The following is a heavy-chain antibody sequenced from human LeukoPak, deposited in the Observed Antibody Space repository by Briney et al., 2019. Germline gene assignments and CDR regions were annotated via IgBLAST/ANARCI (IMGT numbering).Heavy chain of an antibody. J-gene: IGHJ4*02. CDR2: IYYSGST. V-gene: IGHV4-39*01. CDR3: ARHRDSITPGFFDY. CDR1: GGSISSSSYY. Sequence: SETLSLTCTVSGGSISSSSYYWGWIRQPPGKGLGWIGSIYYSGSTYYNPSLKSRVTISVDTSKNQFSLKLSSVTAADTAVYYCARHRDSITPGFFDYWGQGTLVTVSS. D-gene: IGHD5-12*01.